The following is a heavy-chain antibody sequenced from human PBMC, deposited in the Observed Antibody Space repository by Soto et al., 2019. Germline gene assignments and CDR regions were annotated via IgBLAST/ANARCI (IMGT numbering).Heavy chain of an antibody. J-gene: IGHJ3*02. Sequence: EVQLVESGGGLVKPGGSLRLSCAASGFTFSSYSMNWVRQAPGKGLEWVSSISSSSSYIYYADSVKGRFTISRDNAKNSLYLQMNSLRAEDTAVYFCARYGAPPGYGYYDSHAFDIWGQGTMVTVSS. CDR1: GFTFSSYS. D-gene: IGHD4-17*01. CDR3: ARYGAPPGYGYYDSHAFDI. V-gene: IGHV3-21*01. CDR2: ISSSSSYI.